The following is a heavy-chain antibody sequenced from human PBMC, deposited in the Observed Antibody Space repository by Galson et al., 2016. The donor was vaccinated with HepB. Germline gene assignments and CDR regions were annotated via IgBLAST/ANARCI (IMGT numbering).Heavy chain of an antibody. J-gene: IGHJ4*02. CDR2: ISHDGNEK. CDR1: GSTFSRYA. D-gene: IGHD2-8*01. Sequence: SLRLSCAFTGSTFSRYAMHWVRQAPGKGLQWVAVISHDGNEKHYADSVKGRFTISRDNSKSMLYMQMSGLRAEDTAVYYCASRFCTNGVCYRLDDWGQGTLVTVSS. V-gene: IGHV3-30-3*01. CDR3: ASRFCTNGVCYRLDD.